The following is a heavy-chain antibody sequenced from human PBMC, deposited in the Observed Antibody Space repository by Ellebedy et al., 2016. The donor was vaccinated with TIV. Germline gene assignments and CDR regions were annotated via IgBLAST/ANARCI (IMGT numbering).Heavy chain of an antibody. CDR2: ISYDGSNK. CDR3: AKDLEMATITRGAFDI. Sequence: GESLKISCAASGFTFSSYGMHWVRQAPGKGLEWVAVISYDGSNKYYADSVKGRFTISRDNSKNTLYLQMNSLRAEDTAVYYCAKDLEMATITRGAFDIWGQGTMVTVSS. J-gene: IGHJ3*02. D-gene: IGHD5-24*01. CDR1: GFTFSSYG. V-gene: IGHV3-30*18.